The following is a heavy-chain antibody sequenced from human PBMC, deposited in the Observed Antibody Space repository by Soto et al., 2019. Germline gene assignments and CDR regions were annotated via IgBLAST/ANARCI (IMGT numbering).Heavy chain of an antibody. CDR1: GFTFSSYA. J-gene: IGHJ4*02. V-gene: IGHV3-30-3*01. CDR3: ARGPRPSEWSSLGTYYFDY. CDR2: ISYDGSNK. D-gene: IGHD3-3*01. Sequence: QVQLVESGGGVVQPGRSLRLSCAASGFTFSSYAMHWVRQAPGKGLEWVAVISYDGSNKYYADSVKGRFTISRDNSKNTLYLQMNSLRAEDTAVYYCARGPRPSEWSSLGTYYFDYWGQGTLFTVSS.